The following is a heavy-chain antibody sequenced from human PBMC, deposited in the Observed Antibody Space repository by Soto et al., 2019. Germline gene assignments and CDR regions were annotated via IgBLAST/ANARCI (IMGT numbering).Heavy chain of an antibody. Sequence: QVQLQESGPGLVKPSETLSLTCSVSGDSVSSGSYYWTWIRQPPGKGLEWIGYVYYSGGASYNPSLKSRVTISVHTSKNQFSLKLTSMTAADTAVYYCARNRRSNSWLDYWGQGTLVTVSS. D-gene: IGHD6-13*01. CDR2: VYYSGGA. CDR3: ARNRRSNSWLDY. CDR1: GDSVSSGSYY. V-gene: IGHV4-61*01. J-gene: IGHJ4*02.